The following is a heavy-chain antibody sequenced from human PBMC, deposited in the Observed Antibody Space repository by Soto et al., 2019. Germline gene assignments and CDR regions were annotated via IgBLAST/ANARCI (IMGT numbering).Heavy chain of an antibody. CDR2: IYYSGST. J-gene: IGHJ4*02. D-gene: IGHD4-17*01. CDR1: GGSISSSSFH. Sequence: PSETLSLTCTVSGGSISSSSFHWGWIRQPPGKGLEWIGSIYYSGSTYYSPSLKSRVTISVDTFKNQFSLKLISVTAADTAVYYCASSYGDYVSYWGQGTLVT. CDR3: ASSYGDYVSY. V-gene: IGHV4-39*01.